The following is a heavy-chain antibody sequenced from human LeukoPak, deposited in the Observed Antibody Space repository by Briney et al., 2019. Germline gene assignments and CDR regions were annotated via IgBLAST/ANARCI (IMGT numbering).Heavy chain of an antibody. V-gene: IGHV4-39*01. CDR1: GGSVSSSSYY. J-gene: IGHJ4*02. Sequence: SETLSLTCTVSGGSVSSSSYYWGWICQPPGKGLEWIGSIYYSGSTYYNPSLKSRVTISVDTSKNQFSLKLSSVTAADTAVYYCARHQYSSSWYDYWGQGTLVTVSS. CDR3: ARHQYSSSWYDY. D-gene: IGHD6-13*01. CDR2: IYYSGST.